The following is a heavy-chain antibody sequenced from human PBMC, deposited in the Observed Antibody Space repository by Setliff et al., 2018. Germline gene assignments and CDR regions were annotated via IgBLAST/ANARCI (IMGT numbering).Heavy chain of an antibody. Sequence: PSETLSLTCTVSGGSISSSSYYWGWIRQPPGKGLEWIGSIYYSGSTHYNPSLKSRVTISVDTSKNQFSLKLSSVTAADTAVYYCARVARVVLSRNAFDIWGQGTMVTVSS. J-gene: IGHJ3*02. V-gene: IGHV4-39*07. CDR3: ARVARVVLSRNAFDI. CDR1: GGSISSSSYY. CDR2: IYYSGST. D-gene: IGHD2-2*01.